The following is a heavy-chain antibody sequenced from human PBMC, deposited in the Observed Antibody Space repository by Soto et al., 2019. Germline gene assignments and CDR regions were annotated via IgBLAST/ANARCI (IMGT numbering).Heavy chain of an antibody. CDR1: GFTFSSYS. V-gene: IGHV3-48*02. CDR2: ISSSSSTI. CDR3: ARDSPTDYYDSSGPPASYAFDI. D-gene: IGHD3-22*01. J-gene: IGHJ3*02. Sequence: GGSLRLSCAASGFTFSSYSMNWVRQAPGKGLEWVSYISSSSSTIYYADSVKGRFTISRDNAKNSLYLQMNSLRDEDTAVYYCARDSPTDYYDSSGPPASYAFDIWGQGTMGTVSS.